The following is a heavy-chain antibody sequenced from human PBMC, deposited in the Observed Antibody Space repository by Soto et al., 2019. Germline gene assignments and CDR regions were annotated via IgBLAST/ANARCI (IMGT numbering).Heavy chain of an antibody. J-gene: IGHJ4*02. CDR1: GGSVSTYY. D-gene: IGHD3-9*01. CDR3: ARDRNDILTGYYGGFDY. V-gene: IGHV4-59*02. CDR2: IYYSGST. Sequence: SETLSLTCTVSGGSVSTYYWSWIRQSPGKGLEWIGYIYYSGSTNYNPSLKSRVTISVDTSKNQFSLKLSSVTAADTAVYYCARDRNDILTGYYGGFDYWGQGTLDTVSS.